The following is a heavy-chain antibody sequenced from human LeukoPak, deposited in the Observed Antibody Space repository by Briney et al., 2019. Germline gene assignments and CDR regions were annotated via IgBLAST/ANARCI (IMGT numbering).Heavy chain of an antibody. CDR2: ISYDGSNK. D-gene: IGHD1-26*01. V-gene: IGHV3-30*18. J-gene: IGHJ4*02. CDR3: AKDRWDVGYYFDY. CDR1: GFTFNTYA. Sequence: GGSLRLSCAASGFTFNTYAMSWVRQAPGKGLEWVAVISYDGSNKYYADSVKGRFTISRDNSKNTLYLQMNSLRAEDTAVYYCAKDRWDVGYYFDYWGQGTLVTVSS.